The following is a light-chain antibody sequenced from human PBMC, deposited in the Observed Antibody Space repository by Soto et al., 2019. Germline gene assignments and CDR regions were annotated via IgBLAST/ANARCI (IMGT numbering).Light chain of an antibody. V-gene: IGKV1-5*03. CDR1: QGISSY. Sequence: DIQLTQSPSSLSASVGDRVTITCRVSQGISSYLNWYQQRPGKPPNLLIYKASTLASGVPSRFSGSGSGTEFTLTINSLQPDDFATYYCQQYHIYSGTFGQGTKVDIK. CDR2: KAS. CDR3: QQYHIYSGT. J-gene: IGKJ1*01.